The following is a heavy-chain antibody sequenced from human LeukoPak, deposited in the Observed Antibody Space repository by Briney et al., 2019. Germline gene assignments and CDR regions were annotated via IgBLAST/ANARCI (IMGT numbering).Heavy chain of an antibody. CDR3: TTDMYGSGSYYLFDY. CDR2: IKIKTDGGTT. J-gene: IGHJ4*02. V-gene: IGHV3-15*01. Sequence: PAGSLRLSCAAPGFTFSNAWMSWVRQAPGKGLEWVGRIKIKTDGGTTDYAAPVKGRFTISRDDSKNTLYLQMNSLKTEDTAVYYCTTDMYGSGSYYLFDYWGQGTLVTVSS. D-gene: IGHD3-10*01. CDR1: GFTFSNAW.